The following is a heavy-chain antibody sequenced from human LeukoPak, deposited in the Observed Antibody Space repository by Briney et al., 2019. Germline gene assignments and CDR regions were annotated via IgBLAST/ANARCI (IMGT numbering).Heavy chain of an antibody. D-gene: IGHD1-26*01. CDR1: GGTFSSYA. CDR2: IIPIFGTA. J-gene: IGHJ3*02. CDR3: AREMKSGSYYLYAFDI. Sequence: SVKVSCKASGGTFSSYAISWVRPAPGQGLEWMGGIIPIFGTANYAQKFQGRATITADESTSTAYMELSSLRSEDTAVYYCAREMKSGSYYLYAFDIWGQGTMVTVSS. V-gene: IGHV1-69*13.